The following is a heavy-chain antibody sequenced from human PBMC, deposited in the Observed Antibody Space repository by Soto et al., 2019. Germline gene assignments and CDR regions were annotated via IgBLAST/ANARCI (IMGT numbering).Heavy chain of an antibody. CDR3: ARRHCGGECYHAY. CDR2: ISAYNANT. V-gene: IGHV1-18*01. Sequence: AGKVSWKACGCSFTSYGISWGRQATGQGLEWRGWISAYNANTNYAQKLQARVTMPTDTSTSTAYMELRSLRSADTAVYYCARRHCGGECYHAYSAQGTPVTVSS. D-gene: IGHD2-21*01. CDR1: GCSFTSYG. J-gene: IGHJ4*02.